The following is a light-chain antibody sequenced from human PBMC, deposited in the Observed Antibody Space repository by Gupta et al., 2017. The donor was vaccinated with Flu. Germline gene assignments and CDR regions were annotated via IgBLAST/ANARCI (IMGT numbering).Light chain of an antibody. CDR1: QSINPD. V-gene: IGKV1-39*01. Sequence: DIQMTQSPSSLSASVGDRVTITCRASQSINPDLNWYQQNPGKAPKLLIYASSRLQSGVPSRFSGSGSGADFTLTISSLQPEDFSTYYCQQTYNTLFAFSPGTKVDIK. J-gene: IGKJ3*01. CDR3: QQTYNTLFA. CDR2: ASS.